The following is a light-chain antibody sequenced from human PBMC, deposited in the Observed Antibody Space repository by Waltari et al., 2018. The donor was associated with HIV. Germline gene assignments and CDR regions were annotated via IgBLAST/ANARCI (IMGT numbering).Light chain of an antibody. Sequence: SALTQPASVSASPAQSITIPCAGTSSAVGSYSLVSWYQQHPDKAPKLIMYVVTKRPSEISNRFSRSKSGNTASLTSSGLQAQDEADYYCCSYAGSSTWVFGGGTKLTGL. CDR1: SSAVGSYSL. CDR3: CSYAGSSTWV. J-gene: IGLJ3*02. V-gene: IGLV2-23*02. CDR2: VVT.